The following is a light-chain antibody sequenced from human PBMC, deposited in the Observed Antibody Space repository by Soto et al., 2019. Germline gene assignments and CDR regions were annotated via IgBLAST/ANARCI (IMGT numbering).Light chain of an antibody. V-gene: IGLV6-57*02. CDR1: SGSIASNY. Sequence: NFMLTQPHSVSESPGKTVTLSCTGSSGSIASNYVQWYQQRPGSAPTVVIYADDQRPSGVPDRFSGSKSGNTASLTVSGLQAEDEADYYCSSYAGSSNVFGTGTKLTVL. CDR2: ADD. J-gene: IGLJ1*01. CDR3: SSYAGSSNV.